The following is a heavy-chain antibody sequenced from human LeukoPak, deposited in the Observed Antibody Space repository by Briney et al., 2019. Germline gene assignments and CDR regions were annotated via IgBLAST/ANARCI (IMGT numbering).Heavy chain of an antibody. CDR2: IRNKAYGGTA. CDR1: GFTFGDYF. Sequence: QPGRSLRLFCTGSGFTFGDYFMSWVRQTPGRGLEWVGFIRNKAYGGTADYAASVQGTFTISRDDSKSIAYLQMNSLKTEDTGVYYCSGRRAAFRDGMEVWGQGTTVTVSS. J-gene: IGHJ6*02. V-gene: IGHV3-49*04. D-gene: IGHD6-25*01. CDR3: SGRRAAFRDGMEV.